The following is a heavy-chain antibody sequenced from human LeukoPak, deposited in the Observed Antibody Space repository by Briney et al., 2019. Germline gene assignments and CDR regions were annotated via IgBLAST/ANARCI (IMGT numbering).Heavy chain of an antibody. Sequence: KPSETLSLTCTVSDGSISSYFWSWIRQPPGKGLELIGYIFYSGSTNYNPSLKSRVTISVDTSQNHFSLKLSSVTAADTAVYYCARSGPYYDFWSGTRGAFDIWGQGTMVTVSS. CDR1: DGSISSYF. CDR3: ARSGPYYDFWSGTRGAFDI. CDR2: IFYSGST. V-gene: IGHV4-59*01. D-gene: IGHD3-3*01. J-gene: IGHJ3*02.